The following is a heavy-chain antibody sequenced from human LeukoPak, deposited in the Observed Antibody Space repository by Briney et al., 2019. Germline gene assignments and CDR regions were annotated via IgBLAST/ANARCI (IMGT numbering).Heavy chain of an antibody. J-gene: IGHJ6*03. CDR2: TYYRSKWYN. Sequence: QTLSLTCAISGDSVSSNSAAWNWIRQSPSRGLEWLGRTYYRSKWYNDYAVSVKSRITINPDTSKNQSSLRLNSVTPEDTTVYYCARSGGYSGYDTGYYYMDVWGKGTTVTVSS. CDR1: GDSVSSNSAA. V-gene: IGHV6-1*01. D-gene: IGHD5-12*01. CDR3: ARSGGYSGYDTGYYYMDV.